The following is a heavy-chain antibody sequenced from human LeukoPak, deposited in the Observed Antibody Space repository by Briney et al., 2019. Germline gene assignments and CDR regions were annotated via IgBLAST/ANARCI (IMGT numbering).Heavy chain of an antibody. J-gene: IGHJ4*02. CDR3: ARTNGDLDY. V-gene: IGHV1-8*01. CDR2: MNPKSGYA. CDR1: GYTFINYD. Sequence: GASVKVFCKTFGYTFINYDINWVRQATGQRLEWVGWMNPKSGYAGSAQKFQGRVTMTRDTSISTAYMELRSLTSEDTAVYYCARTNGDLDYWGQGTLLTVSS.